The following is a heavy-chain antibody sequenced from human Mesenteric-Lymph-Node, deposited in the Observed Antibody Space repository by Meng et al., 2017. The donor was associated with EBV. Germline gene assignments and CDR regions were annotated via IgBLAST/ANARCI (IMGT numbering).Heavy chain of an antibody. Sequence: QLQLQESGQGLVKPSETLSLTCTVSGGSISSSSYYWGWIRQPPGQGLEWIGSFYYSGSTYYNPSLKSRVTISEHTSKNQFSLKLSSVTAADTAVYYCARVLLRGVILLWGQGTLVTVSS. J-gene: IGHJ4*02. CDR1: GGSISSSSYY. V-gene: IGHV4-39*07. CDR2: FYYSGST. D-gene: IGHD3-10*01. CDR3: ARVLLRGVILL.